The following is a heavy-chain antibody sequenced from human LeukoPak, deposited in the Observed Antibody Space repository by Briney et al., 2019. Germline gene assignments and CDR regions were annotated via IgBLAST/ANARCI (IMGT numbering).Heavy chain of an antibody. CDR3: TRDLPVPSLVRGIIIYGLIDY. CDR2: ISPDGETT. CDR1: GFTFSSIS. Sequence: KPGGSLRLPCEASGFTFSSISMNWVRQAPGKGLEWVSSISPDGETTYHADSVKGRFTTSRDNAKSSLYLQMNSLRAEDTALYYCTRDLPVPSLVRGIIIYGLIDYWGQGTLVTVSS. J-gene: IGHJ4*02. D-gene: IGHD3-10*01. V-gene: IGHV3-21*06.